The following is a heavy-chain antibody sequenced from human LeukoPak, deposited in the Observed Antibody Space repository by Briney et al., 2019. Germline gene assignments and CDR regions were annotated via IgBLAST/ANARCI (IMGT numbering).Heavy chain of an antibody. V-gene: IGHV3-48*02. CDR2: ITSSSSDI. Sequence: GGSLRLSCAASGFTFSSYSMNWVRQAPGKGLEWISYITSSSSDISYADSVKGRFTISRDNAKNSLYLQMNSLRDEDTAVYYCARDRNWGFYYWGQGTLLTVSS. D-gene: IGHD7-27*01. CDR1: GFTFSSYS. J-gene: IGHJ4*02. CDR3: ARDRNWGFYY.